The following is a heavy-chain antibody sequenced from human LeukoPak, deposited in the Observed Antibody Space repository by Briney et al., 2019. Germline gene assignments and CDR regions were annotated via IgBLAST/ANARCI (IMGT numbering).Heavy chain of an antibody. CDR1: GFTFSSYW. V-gene: IGHV3-7*01. CDR3: ARDRDSSGYYFDY. Sequence: GGSLRLSCAASGFTFSSYWMSWVRQAPGKRLEWVANIKQDGSEKYYVDSVKGRFTISRDNAKNSLYLQMNSLRAEDTAVYYCARDRDSSGYYFDYWGQGTLVTVSS. J-gene: IGHJ4*02. CDR2: IKQDGSEK. D-gene: IGHD3-22*01.